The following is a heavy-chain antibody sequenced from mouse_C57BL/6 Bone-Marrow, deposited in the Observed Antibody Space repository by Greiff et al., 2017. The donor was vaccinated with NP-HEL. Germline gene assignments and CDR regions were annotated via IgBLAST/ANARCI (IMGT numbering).Heavy chain of an antibody. CDR1: GYTFTDYY. D-gene: IGHD2-4*01. CDR2: IYPGSGNT. V-gene: IGHV1-76*01. Sequence: QVQLKESGAELVRPGASVKLSCKASGYTFTDYYINWVKQRPGQGLEWIARIYPGSGNTYYNEKFKGKATLTAEKSSSTAYMQLSSLTSEDSAVYFCAVYDYDGAFAYWGQGTLVTVSA. CDR3: AVYDYDGAFAY. J-gene: IGHJ3*01.